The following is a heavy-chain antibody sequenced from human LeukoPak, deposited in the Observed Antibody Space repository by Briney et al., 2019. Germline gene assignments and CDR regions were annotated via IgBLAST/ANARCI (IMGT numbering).Heavy chain of an antibody. V-gene: IGHV3-7*01. J-gene: IGHJ4*02. CDR1: GFTFSTAW. Sequence: QTGGSLRLSCAPSGFTFSTAWMTWVRQAPGKGLEWLCNINQGGSVTNYVDSVKGRFSISRDNAKNTMYLQMSSLRVEDTAVYYCARDHHSGALDYWGQGTLVTVSS. D-gene: IGHD1-26*01. CDR2: INQGGSVT. CDR3: ARDHHSGALDY.